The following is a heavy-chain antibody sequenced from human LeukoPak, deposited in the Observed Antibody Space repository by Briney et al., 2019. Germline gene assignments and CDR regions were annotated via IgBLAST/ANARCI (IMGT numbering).Heavy chain of an antibody. CDR2: IFYSDTT. J-gene: IGHJ3*02. D-gene: IGHD1-26*01. V-gene: IGHV4-59*01. Sequence: SETLSLTCTVSGGSISGYYWGWIRQPPGQGLEYIGFIFYSDTTNYNPSLKSRVTISVDTSKNQFSLKLSSVTAADTAVYYCARFLRGATNALEIWGQGTMVTVSS. CDR3: ARFLRGATNALEI. CDR1: GGSISGYY.